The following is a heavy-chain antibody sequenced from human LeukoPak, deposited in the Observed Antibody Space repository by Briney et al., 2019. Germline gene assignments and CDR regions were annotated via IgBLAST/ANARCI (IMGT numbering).Heavy chain of an antibody. Sequence: ASVKVSCKVSGYSLTDLSLHWVRQAPGKGLEWMGGFDPEDGEPLYAQKFQGRLSMTEDTSKDTGYMELRTLRSEDTALYYCAKSHGDYGLLDYWGQGTLVTVSS. CDR3: AKSHGDYGLLDY. J-gene: IGHJ4*02. CDR1: GYSLTDLS. D-gene: IGHD4-17*01. CDR2: FDPEDGEP. V-gene: IGHV1-24*01.